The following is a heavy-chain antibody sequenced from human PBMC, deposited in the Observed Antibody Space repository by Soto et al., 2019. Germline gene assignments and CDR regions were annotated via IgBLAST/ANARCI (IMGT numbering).Heavy chain of an antibody. CDR2: ISYDGSNK. J-gene: IGHJ4*02. CDR3: ARPSEEVLRYFDWLAQFDY. CDR1: GFTFSSYA. D-gene: IGHD3-9*01. Sequence: GESLKISCAASGFTFSSYAMHWVRQAPGKGLEWVAVISYDGSNKYYADSVKGRFTISRDNSKNTLYLQMNSLRAEDTAVYYCARPSEEVLRYFDWLAQFDYWGQGTLVTVSS. V-gene: IGHV3-30-3*01.